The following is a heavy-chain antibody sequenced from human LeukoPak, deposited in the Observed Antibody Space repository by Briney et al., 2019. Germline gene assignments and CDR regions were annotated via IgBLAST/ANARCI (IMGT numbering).Heavy chain of an antibody. V-gene: IGHV4-34*01. CDR2: IYYSGST. J-gene: IGHJ4*02. Sequence: PSETLSLTCAVYGGSSSGYYWSWIRQPPGKGLEWIGSIYYSGSTYYNPSLKSRVTISVDTSKNQFSLKLSSVTAADTAVYYCARELITMVRGVISTNFDYWGQGTLVTVSS. CDR1: GGSSSGYY. CDR3: ARELITMVRGVISTNFDY. D-gene: IGHD3-10*01.